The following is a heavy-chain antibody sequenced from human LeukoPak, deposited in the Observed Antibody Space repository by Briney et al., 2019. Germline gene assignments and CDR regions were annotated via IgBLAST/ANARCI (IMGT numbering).Heavy chain of an antibody. J-gene: IGHJ4*02. Sequence: ASVKVSCKASGYTFTGYYMHWVRQAPGQGLEWMGRINPNSGGTNYAQKFQGRVTMTRDTSISTAYMELSRLRSDDTAVYYCTRDRGHDYFFDYWGQGTLVTVSS. CDR3: TRDRGHDYFFDY. CDR1: GYTFTGYY. CDR2: INPNSGGT. D-gene: IGHD5-12*01. V-gene: IGHV1-2*06.